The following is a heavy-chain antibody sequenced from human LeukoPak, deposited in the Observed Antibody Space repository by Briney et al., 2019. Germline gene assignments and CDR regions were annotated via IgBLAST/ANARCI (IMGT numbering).Heavy chain of an antibody. J-gene: IGHJ4*02. V-gene: IGHV5-51*01. D-gene: IGHD3-22*01. CDR3: ARVYYYDSSGYTPRSFDY. Sequence: GESLKISCKGSGYSFTSYWIGWVRQMPGKGLEWMGIIYPGDSDTRYSPSFQGQATISADKSISTAYLQWSSLKASDTAMYYCARVYYYDSSGYTPRSFDYWGQGTLVTVSS. CDR2: IYPGDSDT. CDR1: GYSFTSYW.